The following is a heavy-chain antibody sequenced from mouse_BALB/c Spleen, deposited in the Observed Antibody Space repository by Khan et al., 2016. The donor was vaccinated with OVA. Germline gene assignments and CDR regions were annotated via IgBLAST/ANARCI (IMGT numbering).Heavy chain of an antibody. V-gene: IGHV1-80*01. Sequence: QVRLQQSGAELVRPGSSVKISCKASGHAFSNYWMNWVKQRPGQGLEWIGQIYPGDGNTHYNGNFKGKATLIVDKSSSTAYMQLSSLTSEDSAVYFCAREGYDGYYRAWFAYWGQGTLVTVS. CDR3: AREGYDGYYRAWFAY. CDR1: GHAFSNYW. CDR2: IYPGDGNT. D-gene: IGHD2-3*01. J-gene: IGHJ3*01.